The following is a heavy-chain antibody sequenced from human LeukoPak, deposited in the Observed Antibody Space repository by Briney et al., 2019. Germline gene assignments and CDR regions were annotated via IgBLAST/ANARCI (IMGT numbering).Heavy chain of an antibody. Sequence: PGGSLRLSCAASGFTFSSYWMSWVRQAPGKGLEWVANIKQDGSEKYYVDSVKGRFTISRDNAKNSLYLQMNSLRAEDTALYYCARAVPMVRGVISYYYYYMDVWGKGTTVTVSS. CDR2: IKQDGSEK. J-gene: IGHJ6*03. V-gene: IGHV3-7*03. D-gene: IGHD3-10*01. CDR3: ARAVPMVRGVISYYYYYMDV. CDR1: GFTFSSYW.